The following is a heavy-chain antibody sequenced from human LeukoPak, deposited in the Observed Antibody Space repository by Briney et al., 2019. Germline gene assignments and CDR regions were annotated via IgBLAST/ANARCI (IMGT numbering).Heavy chain of an antibody. CDR1: GFSFSSYA. CDR3: AKRSVYTTGWFFDS. Sequence: GGSLRLSCAASGFSFSSYAMSWVRQAPGKGLEWVSSISGSGDNTYYAESVKGRFTISRDNSKNPLFLQMNSLRAEDTAVFYCAKRSVYTTGWFFDSWGQGTLVTVSS. V-gene: IGHV3-23*01. J-gene: IGHJ4*02. D-gene: IGHD6-19*01. CDR2: ISGSGDNT.